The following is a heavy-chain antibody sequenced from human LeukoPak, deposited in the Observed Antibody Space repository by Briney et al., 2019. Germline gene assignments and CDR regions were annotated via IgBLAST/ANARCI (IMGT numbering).Heavy chain of an antibody. CDR3: ARGGRDTGPYNWFDP. CDR1: GYPFTFFY. Sequence: ASVKVSCKASGYPFTFFYIHWVRQAPEQGLEWMGRINPKRGDTDFAQKFQGRVTMTRDTPITTVYMELSRLTSDDTAVYYCARGGRDTGPYNWFDPWGQGTLVTVSS. J-gene: IGHJ5*02. CDR2: INPKRGDT. D-gene: IGHD1-14*01. V-gene: IGHV1-2*06.